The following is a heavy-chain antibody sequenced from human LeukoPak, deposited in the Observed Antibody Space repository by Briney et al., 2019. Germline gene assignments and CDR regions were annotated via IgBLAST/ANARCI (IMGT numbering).Heavy chain of an antibody. J-gene: IGHJ4*02. Sequence: GGPLRLSCAASGFTFSSYAMSWVRQAPGKGLEWVSAISGSGGSTYYADSVKGRFTISRDNSKNTLYLQMSSLRAEDTAVYYCAKGIAVAGYYFDYWGQGTLVTVSS. CDR2: ISGSGGST. CDR1: GFTFSSYA. D-gene: IGHD6-19*01. CDR3: AKGIAVAGYYFDY. V-gene: IGHV3-23*01.